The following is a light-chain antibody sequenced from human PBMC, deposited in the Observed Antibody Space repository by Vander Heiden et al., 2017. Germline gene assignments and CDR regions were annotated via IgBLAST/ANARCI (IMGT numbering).Light chain of an antibody. J-gene: IGLJ3*02. V-gene: IGLV1-40*01. CDR1: ASNIGTNCD. Sequence: QSVLTQPPSVSGAPGPRVTLSCTGSASNIGTNCDVHWDQHLPGTDPKRLIYDNTNRSSGVPDRVSGSKSGTSASLAITGLQAEDEADYYCQSYDSGLRGWVFGGGTKLTVL. CDR2: DNT. CDR3: QSYDSGLRGWV.